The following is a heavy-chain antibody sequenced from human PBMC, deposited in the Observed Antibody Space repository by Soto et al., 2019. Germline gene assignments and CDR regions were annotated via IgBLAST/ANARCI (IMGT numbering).Heavy chain of an antibody. CDR1: GYNFVAYY. CDR3: AKDRQYGDCGYNFDY. D-gene: IGHD2-21*02. V-gene: IGHV1-2*02. Sequence: EASVKVSCKASGYNFVAYYMHWVRQAPGQGLEWMGWINPSSGATNFAERFQGRVTMTSDTSISTFYMEIKRLNSDDTAVYFCAKDRQYGDCGYNFDYWGQGTLVTVSS. J-gene: IGHJ4*02. CDR2: INPSSGAT.